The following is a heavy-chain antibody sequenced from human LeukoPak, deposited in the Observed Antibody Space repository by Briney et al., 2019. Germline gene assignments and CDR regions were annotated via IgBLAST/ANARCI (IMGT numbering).Heavy chain of an antibody. CDR3: AKDRNYYDSSGYYPDY. V-gene: IGHV3-30*18. Sequence: PGRSLRLSCAASGFTFSSYGMHWVRQAPGKGLEGVAVISYDASNKYYADSVKGRFTISRDNSKNTLYLHMNSLRAEDTAVYYCAKDRNYYDSSGYYPDYWGQGTLVTVSS. D-gene: IGHD3-22*01. CDR2: ISYDASNK. CDR1: GFTFSSYG. J-gene: IGHJ4*02.